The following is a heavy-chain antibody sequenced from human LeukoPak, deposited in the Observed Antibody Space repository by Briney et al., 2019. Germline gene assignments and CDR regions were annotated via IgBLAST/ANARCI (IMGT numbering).Heavy chain of an antibody. CDR3: ARGGYSYGPIDY. CDR2: ISYDGSNK. V-gene: IGHV3-30*03. J-gene: IGHJ4*02. D-gene: IGHD5-18*01. Sequence: GRSLRLSCAASGFTFSSYGMHWVRQAPGKGLEWVAVISYDGSNKYYADSVKGRFTISRDNSKNTLYLQMNSLRAEDTAVYYCARGGYSYGPIDYWGQGTLVTVSS. CDR1: GFTFSSYG.